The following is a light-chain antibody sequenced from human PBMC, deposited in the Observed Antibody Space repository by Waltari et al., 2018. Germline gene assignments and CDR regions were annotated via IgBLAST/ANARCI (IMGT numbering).Light chain of an antibody. J-gene: IGLJ2*01. CDR1: SGAVGSFKL. V-gene: IGLV2-23*02. CDR2: EVN. CDR3: CSYAGGSVI. Sequence: QSGLTQPASVSGSPGQSITISCTGSSGAVGSFKLVSWYQQHPGKAPKLIISEVNDRPSGFSNRFSGSKSGNTASLTISGLQAEDEADYYCCSYAGGSVIFGGGTKLTVL.